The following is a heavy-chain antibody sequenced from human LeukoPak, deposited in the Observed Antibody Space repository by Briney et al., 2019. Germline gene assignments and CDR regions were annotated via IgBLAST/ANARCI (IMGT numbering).Heavy chain of an antibody. J-gene: IGHJ6*02. D-gene: IGHD1-26*01. CDR1: GYTLTELS. Sequence: ASVKVSCKVSGYTLTELSMHWVRQAPGKGLEWMGGFDPEDGETIYAQKFQGRVTMTEDTSTDTAYMELSSLRSEDTAVYYCATAGGYGGSYRSYYYYAMDVWGQGTTVTVSS. V-gene: IGHV1-24*01. CDR2: FDPEDGET. CDR3: ATAGGYGGSYRSYYYYAMDV.